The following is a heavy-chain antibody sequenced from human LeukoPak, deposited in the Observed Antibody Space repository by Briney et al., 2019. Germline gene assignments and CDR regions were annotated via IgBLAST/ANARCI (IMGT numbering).Heavy chain of an antibody. CDR3: AKGLGYSPATLYDY. CDR1: GFTFANYA. J-gene: IGHJ4*02. Sequence: GGSLRLSCAASGFTFANYATCWVRQAPGRGLEWVSTIGGGANTYHADSVQGRFTISRDNSKNTLYLQMNSLRAEDTAVYYCAKGLGYSPATLYDYWGQGTLVTVSS. D-gene: IGHD3-22*01. CDR2: IGGGANT. V-gene: IGHV3-23*01.